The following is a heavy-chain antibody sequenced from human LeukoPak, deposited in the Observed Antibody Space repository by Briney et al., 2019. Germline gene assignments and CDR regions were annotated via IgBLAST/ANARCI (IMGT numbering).Heavy chain of an antibody. V-gene: IGHV4-39*01. J-gene: IGHJ4*02. D-gene: IGHD6-6*01. CDR2: IYYSGST. Sequence: SETLSLTCTVSGGSISSSSYYWGWIRQPPGKGLEWIGSIYYSGSTYYNPSLKSRVTISVDTSKNQFSLKLSSVTAADTAAYYCARHRGSSSLFDYWGQGTLVTVSS. CDR1: GGSISSSSYY. CDR3: ARHRGSSSLFDY.